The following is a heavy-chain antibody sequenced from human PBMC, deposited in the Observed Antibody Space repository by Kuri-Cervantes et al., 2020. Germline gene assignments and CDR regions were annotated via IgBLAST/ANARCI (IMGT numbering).Heavy chain of an antibody. CDR2: ISAYNGNT. V-gene: IGHV1-18*04. CDR3: ARVVITFGGVIVYDAFDI. D-gene: IGHD3-16*02. CDR1: GYTFTSYY. J-gene: IGHJ3*02. Sequence: ASVKVSCKASGYTFTSYYMHWVRQAPGQGLEWMGWISAYNGNTNYAQKLQGRVTMTTDTSTSTAYMELRSLRSDDTAVYYCARVVITFGGVIVYDAFDIWGQGTMVTVSS.